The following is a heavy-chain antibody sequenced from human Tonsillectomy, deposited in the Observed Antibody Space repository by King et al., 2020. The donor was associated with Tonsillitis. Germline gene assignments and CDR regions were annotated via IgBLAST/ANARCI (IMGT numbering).Heavy chain of an antibody. D-gene: IGHD4-11*01. J-gene: IGHJ4*02. V-gene: IGHV3-49*01. Sequence: VQLVESGGDLVQPGRSLRLACTTSGFRLGDYAVTWFRQAPGRGLEWIGFIRRNAYGGTTEFTASVKGRFTISRDDSKGIAYSPMSSLKTEDTGIYYCTRVTSGGADFDYWGQGTPVTVSS. CDR3: TRVTSGGADFDY. CDR1: GFRLGDYA. CDR2: IRRNAYGGTT.